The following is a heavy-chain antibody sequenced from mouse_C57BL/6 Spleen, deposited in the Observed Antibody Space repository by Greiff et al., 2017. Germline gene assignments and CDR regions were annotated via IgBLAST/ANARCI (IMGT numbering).Heavy chain of an antibody. CDR2: ISYDGSN. Sequence: EVQVVESGPGLVKPSQSLSLTCSVTGYSITSGYYWNWIRQFPGNKLEWMGYISYDGSNNYNPSPKNRISITRDTSKNQFFLKLNSVTTEDTATYYCASEAYWGQGTLVTVSA. CDR3: ASEAY. CDR1: GYSITSGYY. V-gene: IGHV3-6*01. J-gene: IGHJ3*01.